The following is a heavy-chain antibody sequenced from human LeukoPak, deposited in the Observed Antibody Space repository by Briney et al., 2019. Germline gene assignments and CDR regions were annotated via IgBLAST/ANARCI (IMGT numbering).Heavy chain of an antibody. D-gene: IGHD4-11*01. CDR2: IYPSDSDT. CDR3: TRLPMTTLRGWFDP. Sequence: GESLKTSCKGSGYIFTNYWIAWVRQMPGKGLEWMGIIYPSDSDTRYSPSFQGQVTISADKSISTAYLQWSSLKASDTAMYYCTRLPMTTLRGWFDPWGQGTLVTVSS. V-gene: IGHV5-51*01. J-gene: IGHJ5*02. CDR1: GYIFTNYW.